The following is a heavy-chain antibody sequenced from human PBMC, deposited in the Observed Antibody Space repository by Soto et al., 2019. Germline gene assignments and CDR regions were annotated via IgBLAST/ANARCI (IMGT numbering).Heavy chain of an antibody. CDR2: IISSGSFT. J-gene: IGHJ6*02. Sequence: GGSLRLSCAASGFSFSNDNMNWIRQAPGKGLEWVSSIISSGSFTYYADSVKGRFTISRDNAKNSLYLQMNSLRAEDTALYYCAKGTGLLYYYGMDVWGQGTTVTVSS. CDR1: GFSFSNDN. CDR3: AKGTGLLYYYGMDV. D-gene: IGHD3-22*01. V-gene: IGHV3-21*01.